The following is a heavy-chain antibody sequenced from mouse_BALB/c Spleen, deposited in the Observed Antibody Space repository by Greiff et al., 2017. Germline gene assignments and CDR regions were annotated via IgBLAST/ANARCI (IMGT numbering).Heavy chain of an antibody. V-gene: IGHV1S135*01. CDR2: IDPFNGGT. D-gene: IGHD2-1*01. CDR1: GYSFTSYY. J-gene: IGHJ4*01. Sequence: EVQLQQSGPELMKPGASVKISCKASGYSFTSYYMHWVKQSHGKSLEWIGYIDPFNGGTSYNQKFKGKATLTVDKSSSTAYMHLSSLTSEDSAVYYCARDGGNQIPLYAMDYWGQGTSVTVSS. CDR3: ARDGGNQIPLYAMDY.